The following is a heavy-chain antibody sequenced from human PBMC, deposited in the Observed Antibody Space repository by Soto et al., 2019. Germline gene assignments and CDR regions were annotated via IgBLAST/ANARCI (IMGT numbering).Heavy chain of an antibody. CDR1: GYTFTSYG. CDR2: ISAYNGNT. J-gene: IGHJ3*02. V-gene: IGHV1-18*01. CDR3: ARDLYYYNSSGYSARVFDI. Sequence: ASVKVSCKASGYTFTSYGISWVRQAPGQGLEWMGWISAYNGNTNYAQKLQGRVTMTTDTSTSTAYMELRSLRSDDTAVYYCARDLYYYNSSGYSARVFDIGGQGKMVTVPS. D-gene: IGHD3-22*01.